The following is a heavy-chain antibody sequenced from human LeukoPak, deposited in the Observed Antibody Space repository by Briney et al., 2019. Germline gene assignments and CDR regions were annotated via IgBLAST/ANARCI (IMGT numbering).Heavy chain of an antibody. CDR2: INWNGGST. V-gene: IGHV3-20*04. D-gene: IGHD3-10*01. J-gene: IGHJ5*02. CDR3: ASLDYYGSGSSQP. Sequence: GGSLRLSCAASGFTSDDYGMSWVRQAPGKGLEWVSGINWNGGSTGYADSVKGRFTISRDNAKNSLYLQMNSLRAEDTALYYCASLDYYGSGSSQPWGQGTLVTVSS. CDR1: GFTSDDYG.